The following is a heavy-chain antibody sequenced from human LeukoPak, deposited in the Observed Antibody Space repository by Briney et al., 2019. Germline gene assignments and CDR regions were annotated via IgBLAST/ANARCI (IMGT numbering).Heavy chain of an antibody. D-gene: IGHD6-13*01. CDR3: ARGVQQLVLTPPRVGYGMDV. Sequence: PGGSLRLSCAASGFTFSSYVVHWVRQAPGRGLEWVAVISYDGSNKYYADSVKGRFTISRDNSKNTLYLQMNSLRAEDTAVYYCARGVQQLVLTPPRVGYGMDVWGQGTTVTVSS. V-gene: IGHV3-30-3*01. J-gene: IGHJ6*02. CDR1: GFTFSSYV. CDR2: ISYDGSNK.